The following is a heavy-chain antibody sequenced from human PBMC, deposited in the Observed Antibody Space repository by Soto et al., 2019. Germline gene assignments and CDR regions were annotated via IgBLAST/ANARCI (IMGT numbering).Heavy chain of an antibody. J-gene: IGHJ4*02. CDR2: ISSSSSYI. V-gene: IGHV3-21*04. CDR3: AKRIAAAGAFDY. CDR1: GFTFSSYS. D-gene: IGHD6-13*01. Sequence: GGSLRLSCAASGFTFSSYSMNWVRQAPGKGLEWVSSISSSSSYIYYADSVKGRFTISRDNSKNTLYLQMNSLRAEDTAVYYCAKRIAAAGAFDYWGQGTLVTVS.